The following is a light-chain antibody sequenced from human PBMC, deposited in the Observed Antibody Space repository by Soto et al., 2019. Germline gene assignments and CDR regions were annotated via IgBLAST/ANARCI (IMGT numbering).Light chain of an antibody. CDR3: QQYNSWPYT. J-gene: IGKJ2*01. CDR2: GPS. V-gene: IGKV3-15*01. Sequence: EIVMTQSPATLSVSPGERATVSCRASQSINNNLAWYQQKPGQAPRLLIYGPSARATGIPARFSGSGSGTEFTLTISSLQSEDFAVYYCQQYNSWPYTFGHGTKLE. CDR1: QSINNN.